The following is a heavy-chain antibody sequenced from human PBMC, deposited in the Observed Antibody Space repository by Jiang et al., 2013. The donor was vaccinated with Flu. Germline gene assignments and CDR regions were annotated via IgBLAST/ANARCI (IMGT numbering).Heavy chain of an antibody. CDR1: GGSFSGYY. Sequence: GLVKPSETLSLTCAVYGGSFSGYYWSWIRQPPGKGLEWIGEINHSGSTNYNPSLKSRVTISVDTSKNQFSLKLSSVTAADTAVYYCARGRRGGYSSSWSYYGMDVWGRGTTVTVSS. V-gene: IGHV4-34*01. CDR3: ARGRRGGYSSSWSYYGMDV. CDR2: INHSGST. D-gene: IGHD6-13*01. J-gene: IGHJ6*02.